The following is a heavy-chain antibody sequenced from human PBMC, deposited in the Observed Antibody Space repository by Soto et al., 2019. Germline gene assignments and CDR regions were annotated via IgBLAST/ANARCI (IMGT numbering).Heavy chain of an antibody. CDR1: GFTFSSYA. CDR3: AKDPPQSSRYHYDSSGYLI. D-gene: IGHD3-22*01. V-gene: IGHV3-23*01. J-gene: IGHJ4*02. Sequence: PGGSLRLSCAASGFTFSSYAMSWVRQAPGKGLEWVSAISGSGGSTYYADSVKGRFTISRDNSKNTLYLQMNSLRAEDTAVYYCAKDPPQSSRYHYDSSGYLIWGQGTLVTVSS. CDR2: ISGSGGST.